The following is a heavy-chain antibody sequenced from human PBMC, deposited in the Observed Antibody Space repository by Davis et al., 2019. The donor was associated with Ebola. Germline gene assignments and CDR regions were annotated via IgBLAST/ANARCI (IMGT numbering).Heavy chain of an antibody. CDR3: ARDSLYSSLYYYGMDV. J-gene: IGHJ6*02. V-gene: IGHV3-23*01. D-gene: IGHD6-13*01. Sequence: GGSLRLSCAASGFTFSSYAMSWVRQAPGKGLEWVSAISGSGGSTYYADSVKGRFTISRDNSKNTLYLQMNSLRAEDTAVYYCARDSLYSSLYYYGMDVWGQGTTVTVSS. CDR1: GFTFSSYA. CDR2: ISGSGGST.